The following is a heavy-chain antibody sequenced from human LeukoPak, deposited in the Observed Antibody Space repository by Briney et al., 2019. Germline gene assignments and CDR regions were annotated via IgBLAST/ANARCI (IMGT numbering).Heavy chain of an antibody. CDR1: GFTFSSFE. V-gene: IGHV3-48*03. Sequence: GGSLRLSCAASGFTFSSFEMDWVRQTPGKGLEWLSYINGGGSTIYYADSVKGRFTISRDNAKNSLHLQMNSLRADDTAVYYCLRYSRTWYVAFDIWGRGTMVTVS. D-gene: IGHD6-13*01. CDR3: LRYSRTWYVAFDI. CDR2: INGGGSTI. J-gene: IGHJ3*02.